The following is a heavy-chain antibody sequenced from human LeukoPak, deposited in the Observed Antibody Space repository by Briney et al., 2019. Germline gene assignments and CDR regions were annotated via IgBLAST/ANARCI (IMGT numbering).Heavy chain of an antibody. Sequence: PGGSLRLSCAASGFTFSSHAMNWVRQAPGKGLEWVSGISGSGGTTYYADSVKGRFTISRDNSKTTLYLQMNSLRDEDTAIYYCARITPYWGQGTLVTVSS. D-gene: IGHD3-16*01. J-gene: IGHJ4*02. CDR2: ISGSGGTT. CDR3: ARITPY. CDR1: GFTFSSHA. V-gene: IGHV3-23*01.